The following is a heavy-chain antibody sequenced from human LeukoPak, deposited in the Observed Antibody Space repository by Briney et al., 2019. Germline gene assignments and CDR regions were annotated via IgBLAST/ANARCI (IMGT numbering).Heavy chain of an antibody. Sequence: GGSLRLSCAASGFTFSSYSMNWVRQAPGKGLEWVSSISSSSSYIHYADSVKGRFTISRDNAKNSLYLQMNSLRAEDTAVYYCARERDYFDYWGQGTLVTVSS. CDR3: ARERDYFDY. J-gene: IGHJ4*02. CDR2: ISSSSSYI. CDR1: GFTFSSYS. V-gene: IGHV3-21*01.